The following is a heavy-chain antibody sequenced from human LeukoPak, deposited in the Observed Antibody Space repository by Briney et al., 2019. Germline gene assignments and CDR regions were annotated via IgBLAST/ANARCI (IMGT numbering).Heavy chain of an antibody. V-gene: IGHV4-34*01. CDR3: VKAEDVLRYFDWPGRAKNWFDP. Sequence: SATLFLTWAVDCGSFSGYYWSWLRPPPGKVLELVGEITGGLDTNYNPSLKSRVTISVDTSKNQFSLKRSTVTAADTAVYYCVKAEDVLRYFDWPGRAKNWFDPWGQGTLVTVSS. CDR1: CGSFSGYY. D-gene: IGHD3-9*01. CDR2: ITGGLDT. J-gene: IGHJ5*02.